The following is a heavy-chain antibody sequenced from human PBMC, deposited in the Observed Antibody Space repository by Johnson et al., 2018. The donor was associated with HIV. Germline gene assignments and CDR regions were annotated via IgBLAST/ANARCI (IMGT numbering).Heavy chain of an antibody. CDR1: GFTFSSYW. V-gene: IGHV3-7*05. Sequence: VQLVESGGGLVQPGGSLRLSCAASGFTFSSYWMSWVRQAPGKGLEWVANIKQDGSEKYYVDSVRGRFTISRDNAKNSLFLQMTSLTAEDTAVFSCVRGEEGAFDIWGQGTMVTVSS. CDR3: VRGEEGAFDI. J-gene: IGHJ3*02. CDR2: IKQDGSEK.